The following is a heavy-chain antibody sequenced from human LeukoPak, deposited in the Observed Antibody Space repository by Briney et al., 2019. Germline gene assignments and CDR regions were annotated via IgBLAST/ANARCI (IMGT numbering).Heavy chain of an antibody. CDR1: GYSFTSHW. D-gene: IGHD3-10*01. Sequence: GESLKISCKGSGYSFTSHWIAWVRQMPGKGLEWMGIIYPGDSDTRYSPSFQGQVTISADRSISTAYLQWSSLKASDTAMYYCARSPWFGEFQGNWFDPWGQGTLVTVSS. CDR2: IYPGDSDT. CDR3: ARSPWFGEFQGNWFDP. J-gene: IGHJ5*02. V-gene: IGHV5-51*01.